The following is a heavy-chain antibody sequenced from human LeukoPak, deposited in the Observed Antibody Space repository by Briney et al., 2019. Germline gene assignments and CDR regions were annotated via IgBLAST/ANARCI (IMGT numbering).Heavy chain of an antibody. CDR1: GYTFTSYD. J-gene: IGHJ4*02. D-gene: IGHD1-26*01. CDR2: MNPNSGNT. CDR3: ARATSGSYGEFDY. Sequence: ASVKVPCKASGYTFTSYDINWVRQATGQGLEWMGWMNPNSGNTGYAQKFQGRVTMTRNTSISTAYMELSSLRSEDTAVYYCARATSGSYGEFDYWGQGTLVTVSS. V-gene: IGHV1-8*01.